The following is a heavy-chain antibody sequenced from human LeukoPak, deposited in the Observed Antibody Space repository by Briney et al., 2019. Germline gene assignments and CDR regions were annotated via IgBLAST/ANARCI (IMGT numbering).Heavy chain of an antibody. CDR2: ISSSSSYI. J-gene: IGHJ4*02. CDR1: GFTFSSYS. D-gene: IGHD2-2*01. V-gene: IGHV3-21*01. Sequence: PGGSLRLSCAASGFTFSSYSMNWVRQAPGKGLEWASSISSSSSYIYYADSVKGRFTISRDNAKNSLYLQMNSLRAEDTAVYYCARGGGYCSSTSCYEDYWGQGTLVTVSS. CDR3: ARGGGYCSSTSCYEDY.